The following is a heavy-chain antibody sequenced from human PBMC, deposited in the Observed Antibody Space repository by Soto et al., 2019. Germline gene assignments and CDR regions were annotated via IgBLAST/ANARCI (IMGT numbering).Heavy chain of an antibody. CDR3: CVLVPAALRGFDY. CDR2: INSDGSST. J-gene: IGHJ4*02. V-gene: IGHV3-74*01. D-gene: IGHD2-2*01. CDR1: GFTFSSYW. Sequence: EVQLVESGGGLVQPGGSLRLSCAASGFTFSSYWMHWVRQAPGKGLVWVSPINSDGSSTSYADSVKGRFTISRDNAKNTLYLQMNSLRAEDTAVYYCCVLVPAALRGFDYWGQGTLVTVSS.